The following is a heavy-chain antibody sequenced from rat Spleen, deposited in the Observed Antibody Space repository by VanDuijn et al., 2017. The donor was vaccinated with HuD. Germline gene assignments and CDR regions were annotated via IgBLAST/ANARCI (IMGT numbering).Heavy chain of an antibody. Sequence: QVQLKESGPGLVQPSQTLSLTCTVSGFSLTNYHVSWIRQPPGKGLEWMGVIWTGGRTADNSVFKSRLNISRDTSKSQVFLNMNSLQTEDTATYYCARVGYSSYVRYFDYWGHGVMVTVSS. D-gene: IGHD1-2*01. J-gene: IGHJ2*01. V-gene: IGHV2-43*01. CDR1: GFSLTNYH. CDR3: ARVGYSSYVRYFDY. CDR2: IWTGGRT.